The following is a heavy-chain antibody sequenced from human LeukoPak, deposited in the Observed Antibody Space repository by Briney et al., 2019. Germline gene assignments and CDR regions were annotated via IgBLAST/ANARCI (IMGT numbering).Heavy chain of an antibody. D-gene: IGHD6-13*01. Sequence: SETLSLTCTVSAYSISNGYYWGWIRQPPGKGLEWTGSIYHSGNTYYNPSLKSRVTISVDTSKNQISLNLTSVTAADTAVYYCTRADYSSSWSHYYYFMDVWGRGTTVTVSS. V-gene: IGHV4-38-2*02. CDR3: TRADYSSSWSHYYYFMDV. CDR2: IYHSGNT. CDR1: AYSISNGYY. J-gene: IGHJ6*03.